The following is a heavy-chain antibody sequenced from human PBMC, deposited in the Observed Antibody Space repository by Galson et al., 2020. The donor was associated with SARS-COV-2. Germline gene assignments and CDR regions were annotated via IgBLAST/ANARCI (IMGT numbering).Heavy chain of an antibody. CDR3: ARDPYSSSSPFDY. D-gene: IGHD6-6*01. CDR2: INHSGST. V-gene: IGHV4-34*01. J-gene: IGHJ4*02. CDR1: GGSLSGYY. Sequence: SETLSLTCTLYGGSLSGYYWSWIRQPPGKGLEWIGEINHSGSTNYNPSLKSRVTISVDTSKNQFSLKLSSVTAADMAVYYCARDPYSSSSPFDYWGQGTLVTVSS.